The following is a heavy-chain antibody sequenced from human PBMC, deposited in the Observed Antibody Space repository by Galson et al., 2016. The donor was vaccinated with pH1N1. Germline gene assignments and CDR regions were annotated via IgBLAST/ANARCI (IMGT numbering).Heavy chain of an antibody. Sequence: SLRLSCAASGFTFSHYAMHWVRQAPGKGLEWVAVISYVESNKDYADSVKGRFTVSRDNSKNTLYLQMNSLRDEDPALYYCARDHVYGDYFERFFDLWGRGTLVTFSS. CDR1: GFTFSHYA. CDR3: ARDHVYGDYFERFFDL. D-gene: IGHD4-17*01. CDR2: ISYVESNK. J-gene: IGHJ2*01. V-gene: IGHV3-30-3*01.